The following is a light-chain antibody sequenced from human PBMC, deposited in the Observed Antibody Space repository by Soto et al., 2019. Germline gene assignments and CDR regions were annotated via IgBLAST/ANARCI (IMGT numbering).Light chain of an antibody. V-gene: IGKV3-20*01. Sequence: ELVLTQSPVTLSLSPVERATLSCRASQIVTSSYLAWYQQKPGQAPRLLIYGASSRATGIPDRFSGSGSGTDFTLTISSLEPEDFAVYYCQQYGNSPRTFGQGTKVDI. CDR1: QIVTSSY. CDR2: GAS. J-gene: IGKJ1*01. CDR3: QQYGNSPRT.